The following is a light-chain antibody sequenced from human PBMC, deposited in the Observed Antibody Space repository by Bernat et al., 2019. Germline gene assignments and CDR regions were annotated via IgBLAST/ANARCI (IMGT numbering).Light chain of an antibody. CDR3: CSYTSWSSPYV. CDR1: SSDIGGYNF. Sequence: QSALTQPASVSGSPGQSITISCTGTSSDIGGYNFVSWYQQHPGKAPKLMISDVSHRPSGVSNRFSASKSGNTASLTISGLQAEDEADYYGCSYTSWSSPYVFGTGTKVTVL. CDR2: DVS. V-gene: IGLV2-14*03. J-gene: IGLJ1*01.